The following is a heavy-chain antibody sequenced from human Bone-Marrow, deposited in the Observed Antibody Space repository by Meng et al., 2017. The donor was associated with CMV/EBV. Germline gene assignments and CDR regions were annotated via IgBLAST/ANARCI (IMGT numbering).Heavy chain of an antibody. CDR2: IIPSLGTT. J-gene: IGHJ4*02. CDR1: TFTNYA. Sequence: TFTNYAISWVRQAPGKGLEWMGKIIPSLGTTNYAQTFQSRVTITADKSSTTAATTAHLELSSLTSDDTAVYFCARDMAASGATFDLWGQGTLVTVSS. V-gene: IGHV1-69*06. CDR3: ARDMAASGATFDL. D-gene: IGHD6-13*01.